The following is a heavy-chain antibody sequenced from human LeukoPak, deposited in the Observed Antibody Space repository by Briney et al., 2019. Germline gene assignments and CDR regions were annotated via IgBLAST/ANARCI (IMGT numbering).Heavy chain of an antibody. J-gene: IGHJ5*02. D-gene: IGHD3-9*01. CDR1: GGSISGSTYY. Sequence: SETLSLTCTVFGGSISGSTYYWGWIRQPPGKGLEWIGSIYYSGSTYYNPSLKSRVTISVDTSKNQFSLKLSSVTAADTAVYYCARGYFDWLLPMVTNKNWFDPWGQGTLVTVSS. CDR3: ARGYFDWLLPMVTNKNWFDP. CDR2: IYYSGST. V-gene: IGHV4-39*07.